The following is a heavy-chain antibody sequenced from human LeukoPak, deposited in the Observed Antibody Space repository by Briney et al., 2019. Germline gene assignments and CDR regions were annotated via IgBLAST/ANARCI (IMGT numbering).Heavy chain of an antibody. D-gene: IGHD1-26*01. CDR1: GGSISSGGYS. Sequence: PSETLSLTCAVSGGSISSGGYSWSWIRQPPGKGLEWIGYIYHSGSTYYNPSLKSRVTISVDTSKNQFSLKLSSVTAADTAVYYCARHAEGELLDYWGQGTLVTVSS. J-gene: IGHJ4*02. V-gene: IGHV4-30-2*03. CDR2: IYHSGST. CDR3: ARHAEGELLDY.